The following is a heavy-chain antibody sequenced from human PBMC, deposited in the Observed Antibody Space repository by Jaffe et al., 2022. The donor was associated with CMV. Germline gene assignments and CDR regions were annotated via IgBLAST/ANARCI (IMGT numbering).Heavy chain of an antibody. J-gene: IGHJ6*02. Sequence: QVQLVQSGAEVKKPGASVKVSCKASGYTFTSYYMHWVRQAPGQGLEWMGIINPSGGSTSYAQKFQGRVTMTRDTSTSTVYMELSSLRSEDTAVYYCARDRVETGTTPYYYGMDVWGQGTTVTVSS. D-gene: IGHD1-1*01. CDR1: GYTFTSYY. CDR3: ARDRVETGTTPYYYGMDV. CDR2: INPSGGST. V-gene: IGHV1-46*01.